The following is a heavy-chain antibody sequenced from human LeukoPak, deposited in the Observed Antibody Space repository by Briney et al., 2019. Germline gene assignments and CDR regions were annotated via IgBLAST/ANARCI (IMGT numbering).Heavy chain of an antibody. CDR3: ARGTTMTRMNAFDI. CDR1: GFTFSSYS. CDR2: ISSSSSYI. Sequence: GGSLRLSCAASGFTFSSYSMNWVRQAPGKGLEWVSSISSSSSYIYYADSVKGRFTISRDNAKNSLYLQMNSLRAEDTAVYYCARGTTMTRMNAFDIWGQGTMVTVSS. V-gene: IGHV3-21*01. D-gene: IGHD3-22*01. J-gene: IGHJ3*02.